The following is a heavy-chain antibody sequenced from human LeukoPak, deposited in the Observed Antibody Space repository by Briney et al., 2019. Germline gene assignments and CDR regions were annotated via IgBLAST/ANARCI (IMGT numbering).Heavy chain of an antibody. V-gene: IGHV3-21*01. CDR3: AREPTAVTPPR. J-gene: IGHJ4*02. Sequence: GGSLRLSCAASGFTFSTYAMSWVRQAPGKGLEWVSSISSSSSYIYYADSVKGRFTISRDNAKNSLYLQMNSLRAEDTAVYYCAREPTAVTPPRWGQGTLVTVSS. CDR2: ISSSSSYI. D-gene: IGHD4-11*01. CDR1: GFTFSTYA.